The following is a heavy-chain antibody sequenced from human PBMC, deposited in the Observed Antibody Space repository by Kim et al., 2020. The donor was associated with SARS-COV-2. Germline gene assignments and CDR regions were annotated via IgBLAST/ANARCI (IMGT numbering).Heavy chain of an antibody. Sequence: GSEKYYGDSVEGRFTISRDNAKNSLSLQMNSLRAEDTAVYYCASGWYQIYWGQGTLVTVSS. V-gene: IGHV3-7*03. D-gene: IGHD6-19*01. CDR2: GSEK. J-gene: IGHJ4*02. CDR3: ASGWYQIY.